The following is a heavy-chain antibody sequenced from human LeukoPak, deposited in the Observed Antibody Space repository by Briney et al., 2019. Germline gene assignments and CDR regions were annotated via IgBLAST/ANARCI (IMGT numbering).Heavy chain of an antibody. D-gene: IGHD4-11*01. CDR3: AKGPLDYIHGTHYFDY. V-gene: IGHV3-23*01. Sequence: GGSLRLSCAASGFTFSSYGMSWVRQAPGKGLEWVSTISDNVGRTYYADSVEGRFTISRDNSKNTLNLQMNILRVEDTAVYYCAKGPLDYIHGTHYFDYWGQGTLVTVSA. CDR2: ISDNVGRT. CDR1: GFTFSSYG. J-gene: IGHJ4*02.